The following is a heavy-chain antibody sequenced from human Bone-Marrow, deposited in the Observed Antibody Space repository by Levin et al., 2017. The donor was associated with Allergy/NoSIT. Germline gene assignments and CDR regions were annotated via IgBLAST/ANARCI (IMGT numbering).Heavy chain of an antibody. V-gene: IGHV3-9*01. J-gene: IGHJ3*01. CDR3: AKVRGDEDAFHV. Sequence: SLKISCAASGFTFSDYAMHWVRQAPGKGLEWVSGISWDSRNIIYADSVKGRFTISRDNAKNSLYLEMNSLRPEDTALYYCAKVRGDEDAFHVWGQGTMVTVSS. CDR1: GFTFSDYA. CDR2: ISWDSRNI. D-gene: IGHD3-16*01.